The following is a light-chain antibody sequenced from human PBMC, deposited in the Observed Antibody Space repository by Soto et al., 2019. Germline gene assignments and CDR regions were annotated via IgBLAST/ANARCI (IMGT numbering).Light chain of an antibody. V-gene: IGLV1-40*01. Sequence: QSVLTQPPSVSGAPGQRVTIACTGSSSNIGAGYDVHWYQHLPGTAPKLLIYGNSNRPSGVPDRFSGSKSGTSASLAITGLQPEDEADYYCQSYDSSLTGSEVFGGGTQLTVL. CDR3: QSYDSSLTGSEV. J-gene: IGLJ3*02. CDR1: SSNIGAGYD. CDR2: GNS.